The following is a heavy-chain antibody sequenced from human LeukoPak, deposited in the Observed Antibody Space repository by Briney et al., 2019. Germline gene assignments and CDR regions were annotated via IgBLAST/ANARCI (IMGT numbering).Heavy chain of an antibody. CDR1: GGSISSYY. V-gene: IGHV4-59*01. D-gene: IGHD2-2*01. CDR3: ARDKKGASCYDY. J-gene: IGHJ4*02. CDR2: IYYSGST. Sequence: SETLSLTCTVSGGSISSYYWSWIRQPPGKGLEWIGYIYYSGSTNYNPSLKSRVTISVDTSKNQLSLKLSSVTAADTAVYYCARDKKGASCYDYWGQGTLVTVSS.